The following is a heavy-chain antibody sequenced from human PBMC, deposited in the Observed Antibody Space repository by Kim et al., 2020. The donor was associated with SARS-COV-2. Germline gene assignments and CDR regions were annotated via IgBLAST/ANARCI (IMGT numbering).Heavy chain of an antibody. CDR2: INPSGGST. D-gene: IGHD6-19*01. V-gene: IGHV1-46*01. Sequence: ASVKVSCKASGYTFTTYYIHWVRQAPGQGLEWMGIINPSGGSTSYSQKFQGRVTMTRDTSTSTVYMELRSLRSGDTAVYYCARDPIVVAGRMVSYFGMDVWGQGTTVTVSS. CDR3: ARDPIVVAGRMVSYFGMDV. J-gene: IGHJ6*02. CDR1: GYTFTTYY.